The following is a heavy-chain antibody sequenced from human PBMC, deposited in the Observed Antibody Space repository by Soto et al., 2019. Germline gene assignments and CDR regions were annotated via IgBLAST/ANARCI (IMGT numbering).Heavy chain of an antibody. Sequence: QVQLQESGPGLVKPSETLSLTCTVSGGSLSSYYWSWIRQPPGKGLEWIGFIFYSGSTSYNPTLKSRVTISIDTSEYQFSLQLNSVTAADTAVYYCASMIGDPVLSFDSWGQGTRVVVSS. V-gene: IGHV4-59*01. CDR3: ASMIGDPVLSFDS. J-gene: IGHJ5*01. D-gene: IGHD3-10*02. CDR2: IFYSGST. CDR1: GGSLSSYY.